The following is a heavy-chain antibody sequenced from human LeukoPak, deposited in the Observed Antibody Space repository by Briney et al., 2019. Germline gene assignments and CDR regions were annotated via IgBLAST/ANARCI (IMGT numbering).Heavy chain of an antibody. D-gene: IGHD3-10*01. CDR3: ARAPTYGPGSSFDY. J-gene: IGHJ4*02. CDR1: GFTFSSYW. V-gene: IGHV3-74*01. Sequence: LPGGSLRLSCAASGFTFSSYWMHWVRQAPGKGLVWVSRINSDGSSTSYADSVKGRFTISRDNAKNSLYLQMNSLRAEDTAVYYCARAPTYGPGSSFDYWGQGTLVTVSS. CDR2: INSDGSST.